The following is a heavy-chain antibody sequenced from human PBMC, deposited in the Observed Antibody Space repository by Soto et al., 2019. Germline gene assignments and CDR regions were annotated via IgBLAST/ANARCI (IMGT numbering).Heavy chain of an antibody. D-gene: IGHD6-19*01. Sequence: QLQLQESGPGLVKPSETLSLTCSVSGGSISSSGYYWGWIRQPPGKGLEWIGRIYYSGSPYYNPSLQSRVTISVDTSKNQFSLKLSSVTAADTAVYYCARHAPTFSTGWYEFDYWGRGTLVTVSS. J-gene: IGHJ4*02. CDR3: ARHAPTFSTGWYEFDY. CDR2: IYYSGSP. CDR1: GGSISSSGYY. V-gene: IGHV4-39*01.